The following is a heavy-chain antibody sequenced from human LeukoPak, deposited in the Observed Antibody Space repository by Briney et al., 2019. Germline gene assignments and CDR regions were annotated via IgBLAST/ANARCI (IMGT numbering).Heavy chain of an antibody. CDR3: ARVGYYYDSSGYSDYFDY. D-gene: IGHD3-22*01. J-gene: IGHJ4*02. Sequence: SQTLSLTCDVSGGSISSGGYSWSWIRQPPGKGLEWIGYIYHSGSTYYNPSLKSRVTISVDRSKNQFSLKLSSVTAADTAVYYCARVGYYYDSSGYSDYFDYWGQGTLVTVSS. V-gene: IGHV4-30-2*01. CDR2: IYHSGST. CDR1: GGSISSGGYS.